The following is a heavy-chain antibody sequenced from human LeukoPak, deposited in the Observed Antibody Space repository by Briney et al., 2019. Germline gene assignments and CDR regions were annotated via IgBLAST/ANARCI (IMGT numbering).Heavy chain of an antibody. CDR1: GGSIRSYY. CDR3: ARAGYYDSSGYFDY. CDR2: IYYSGST. D-gene: IGHD3-22*01. J-gene: IGHJ4*02. V-gene: IGHV4-59*01. Sequence: PSETLSPTCTVSGGSIRSYYWSWIRQPPGKGLEWIGYIYYSGSTKYNPSPKSRVTISVDTSKNQFSLKLSSVTAADTAVYYCARAGYYDSSGYFDYWGQGTPVTVSS.